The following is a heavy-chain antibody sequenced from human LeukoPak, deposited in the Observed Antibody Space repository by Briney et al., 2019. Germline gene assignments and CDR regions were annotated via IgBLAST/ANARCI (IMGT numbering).Heavy chain of an antibody. CDR2: ISGSGGNT. D-gene: IGHD3-22*01. J-gene: IGHJ4*02. CDR1: GFTVRSNY. CDR3: AKEYDSRGYYFDY. V-gene: IGHV3-23*01. Sequence: GGSLRLSCAASGFTVRSNYMSWVRQAPGKGLEWVSAISGSGGNTYNADSVKGRFTISRDNSKNTLSLQMNSLRAEDTAVYYCAKEYDSRGYYFDYWGQGTLVTVSS.